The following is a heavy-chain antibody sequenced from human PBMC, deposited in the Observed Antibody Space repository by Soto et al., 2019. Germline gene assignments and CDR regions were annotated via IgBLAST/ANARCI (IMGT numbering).Heavy chain of an antibody. CDR2: ISNDGSKK. J-gene: IGHJ4*02. V-gene: IGHV3-30*03. D-gene: IGHD6-19*01. Sequence: QVRVVESGGGVVQPGRSLRLSCAASGFVFSNYGIHWVRQAPGKGLEWVAFISNDGSKKYYGDSVKGRFTISRDNSENTVYLQMTSLRPDDTAVFYCARDVAMPSGLGLGYWGQGTLVTVSS. CDR3: ARDVAMPSGLGLGY. CDR1: GFVFSNYG.